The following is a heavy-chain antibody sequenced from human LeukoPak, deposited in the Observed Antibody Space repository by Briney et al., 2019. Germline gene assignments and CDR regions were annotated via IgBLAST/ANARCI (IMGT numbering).Heavy chain of an antibody. CDR1: GFTFSGYG. CDR2: IWYDGSNK. J-gene: IGHJ4*02. D-gene: IGHD6-19*01. V-gene: IGHV3-33*01. CDR3: ASTGVAVAGTSDYFDY. Sequence: GGSLRLSCAASGFTFSGYGMHWVRQAPGKGLEWVAVIWYDGSNKYYADSVKGRFTISRDNSKNTLYLQMNSLRAEDTAVYYCASTGVAVAGTSDYFDYWGQGTLVTVSS.